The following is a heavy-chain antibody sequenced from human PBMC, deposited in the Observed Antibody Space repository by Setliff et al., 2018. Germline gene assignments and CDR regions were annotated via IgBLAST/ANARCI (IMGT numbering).Heavy chain of an antibody. CDR1: GYTFTGYY. D-gene: IGHD2-2*01. CDR3: ARDGASWLNWFDP. J-gene: IGHJ5*02. Sequence: GASVKVSCKASGYTFTGYYMHWIRHSPGKGLEWIGFIFYSGDTKSNPSLKSRVTMTRDTSITTAYMELSSLTYDDTAVYYCARDGASWLNWFDPWGQGTLVTVSS. CDR2: FIFYSGDT. V-gene: IGHV1-2*02.